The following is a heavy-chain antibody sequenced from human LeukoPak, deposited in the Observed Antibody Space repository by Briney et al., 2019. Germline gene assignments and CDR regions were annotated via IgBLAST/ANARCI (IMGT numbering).Heavy chain of an antibody. CDR3: ARLRPGNYGFDY. CDR2: ISSSSSYT. CDR1: GFTFSDYY. D-gene: IGHD1-7*01. Sequence: TGGSLRLSCAASGFTFSDYYMSWFRQVPGKGLEWVSYISSSSSYTNYADSVKGRFTISRDNAKNSLYLQMNSLRAEDTAVYYCARLRPGNYGFDYWGQGTLVTVSS. V-gene: IGHV3-11*06. J-gene: IGHJ4*02.